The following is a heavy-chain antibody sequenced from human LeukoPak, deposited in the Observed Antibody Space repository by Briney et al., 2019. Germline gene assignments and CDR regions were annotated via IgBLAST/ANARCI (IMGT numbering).Heavy chain of an antibody. J-gene: IGHJ4*02. CDR2: INHSGST. D-gene: IGHD3-3*01. CDR1: GGSFSGYY. Sequence: SETLSLTCAVYGGSFSGYYWSWIRQPPGKGLEWIGEINHSGSTNYNPSLKSRVTISADTSKNQFSLKLSSVTAADTAVYYCANYDFWSGYDYWGQGTLVTVSS. CDR3: ANYDFWSGYDY. V-gene: IGHV4-34*01.